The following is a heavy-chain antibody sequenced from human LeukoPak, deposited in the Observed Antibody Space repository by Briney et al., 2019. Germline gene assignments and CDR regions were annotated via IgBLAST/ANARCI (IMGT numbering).Heavy chain of an antibody. V-gene: IGHV3-23*01. CDR2: ISGSGGTT. CDR3: AKRGERLNYIDY. CDR1: GFTLSSYA. D-gene: IGHD3-10*01. J-gene: IGHJ4*02. Sequence: GGSLRLSCAASGFTLSSYAMSRVRKALGKGLEWVSGISGSGGTTYYADSVKGRVSISRDNSKNSLYLQMNSLRAEDTAVYYCAKRGERLNYIDYWGQGTLVTVSS.